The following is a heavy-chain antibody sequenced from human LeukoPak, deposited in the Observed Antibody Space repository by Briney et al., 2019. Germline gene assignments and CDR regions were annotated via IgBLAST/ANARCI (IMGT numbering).Heavy chain of an antibody. V-gene: IGHV3-23*01. CDR2: ISGSGGST. J-gene: IGHJ3*02. CDR3: ARGSSGYDWGDAFDI. CDR1: GFTFSSYA. Sequence: HPGGSLRLSCAASGFTFSSYAMSWVRQAPGKGLEWVSAISGSGGSTYYADSVKGRFTISRDNSKNTLYLQMNSLRAEDTAVYYCARGSSGYDWGDAFDIWGQGTMVTVSS. D-gene: IGHD5-12*01.